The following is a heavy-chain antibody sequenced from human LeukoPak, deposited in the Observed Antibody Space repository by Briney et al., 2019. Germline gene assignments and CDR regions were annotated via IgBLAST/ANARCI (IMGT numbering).Heavy chain of an antibody. Sequence: SETLSLTCTVSGGSICSSSYYWGWIRQPPGKGREWIGSIYYSGSTYYNPSLKSRVTISVDTSKNQFSLKLSSVTAADTAVYYCAREVIRGYSYGRPFDYWGQGTLVTVSS. CDR1: GGSICSSSYY. CDR2: IYYSGST. CDR3: AREVIRGYSYGRPFDY. D-gene: IGHD5-18*01. J-gene: IGHJ4*02. V-gene: IGHV4-39*07.